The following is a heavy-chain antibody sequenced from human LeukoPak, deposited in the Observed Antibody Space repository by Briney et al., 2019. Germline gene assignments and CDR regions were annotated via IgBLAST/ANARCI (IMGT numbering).Heavy chain of an antibody. CDR1: GYTFTSYY. CDR2: INPGGGST. J-gene: IGHJ4*02. D-gene: IGHD6-6*01. Sequence: ASVKVSCTASGYTFTSYYMHWVRQAPGQGLEWMGIINPGGGSTSYAQKFQGRVAMTRDTSTSTVYMELSSLRSEDTAVYYCARDSGEQLASDYWGQGTLVTVSS. V-gene: IGHV1-46*01. CDR3: ARDSGEQLASDY.